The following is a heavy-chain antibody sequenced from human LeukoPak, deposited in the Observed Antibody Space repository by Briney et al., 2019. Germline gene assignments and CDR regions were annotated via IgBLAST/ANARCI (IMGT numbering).Heavy chain of an antibody. V-gene: IGHV1-8*01. D-gene: IGHD6-13*01. Sequence: ASVKVSCKASGYTFTSYDINWVRQATGQGVEWMGWMNPNSGNTGYAQKFQGRVTMTRNTSISTAYMELSSLRSEDTAVYYCARRNWGIAAADYWGQGTLVTVSS. J-gene: IGHJ4*02. CDR2: MNPNSGNT. CDR1: GYTFTSYD. CDR3: ARRNWGIAAADY.